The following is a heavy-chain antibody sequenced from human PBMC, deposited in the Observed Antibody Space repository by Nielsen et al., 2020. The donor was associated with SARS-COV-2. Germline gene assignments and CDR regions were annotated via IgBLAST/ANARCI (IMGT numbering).Heavy chain of an antibody. CDR2: INHSGST. Sequence: SETLSLTCTVSGGSISSSSYYWGWIRQPPGKGLEWIGEINHSGSTNYNPSLKSRVTISVDTSKNQFSLKLSSVTAADTAAYYCAREYYYGSGILGGYWGQGTLVTVSS. V-gene: IGHV4-39*07. J-gene: IGHJ4*02. CDR3: AREYYYGSGILGGY. D-gene: IGHD3-10*01. CDR1: GGSISSSSYY.